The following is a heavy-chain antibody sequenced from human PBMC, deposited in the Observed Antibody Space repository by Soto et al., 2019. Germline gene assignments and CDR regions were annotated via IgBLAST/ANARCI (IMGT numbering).Heavy chain of an antibody. Sequence: GGSLRLSCAASGFTFSSYEMNWVRQAPGKGLEWVSYISSSGSTIYYADSVKGRFTISRDNAKNSLYLQMNSLRAEDTAVYYCARAGYCSSTSCLRGYYYGMDVWGQGTTVTVSS. CDR3: ARAGYCSSTSCLRGYYYGMDV. J-gene: IGHJ6*02. CDR2: ISSSGSTI. D-gene: IGHD2-2*01. V-gene: IGHV3-48*03. CDR1: GFTFSSYE.